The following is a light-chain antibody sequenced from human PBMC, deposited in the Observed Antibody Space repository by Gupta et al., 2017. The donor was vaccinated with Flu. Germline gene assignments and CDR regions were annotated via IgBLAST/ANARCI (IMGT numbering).Light chain of an antibody. V-gene: IGLV2-23*01. J-gene: IGLJ3*02. CDR3: CAYAGSSSWV. CDR2: EGS. CDR1: SSDVGNYNL. Sequence: SALSQPAPVPASPGPSSPISCTGTSSDVGNYNLVYWYHQHPGIPPKLMSYEGSTRPSGVSNRFSGSKSGNTASMTISGLQAEDDADYYCCAYAGSSSWVFGGGTKLTVL.